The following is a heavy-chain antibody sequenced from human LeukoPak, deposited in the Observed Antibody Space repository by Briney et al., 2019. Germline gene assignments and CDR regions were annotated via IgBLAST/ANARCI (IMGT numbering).Heavy chain of an antibody. CDR2: IYYSGST. D-gene: IGHD3-9*01. CDR1: GASISSYY. V-gene: IGHV4-39*07. CDR3: ARGYYDILTGQGWFDP. Sequence: SETLSLTCTVSGASISSYYWGWIRQPPGKGLEWIGSIYYSGSTYYNPSLKSRVTISVDTSKNQFSLKLSSVTAADTAVYYCARGYYDILTGQGWFDPWGQGTLVTVSS. J-gene: IGHJ5*02.